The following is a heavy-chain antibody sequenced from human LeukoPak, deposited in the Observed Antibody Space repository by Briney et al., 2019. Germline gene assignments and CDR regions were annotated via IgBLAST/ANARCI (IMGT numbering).Heavy chain of an antibody. V-gene: IGHV3-49*03. J-gene: IGHJ3*01. CDR2: VRSINYGGTT. D-gene: IGHD4-17*01. CDR3: AGYGVLTGDDAFDV. Sequence: PGRSLRLSCQTSGYTFYSFAVSWFRQAPGKGLEWVGLVRSINYGGTTEYAASVEGRFDISRDDSRGVAYLQMSSLKTEDTASYFCAGYGVLTGDDAFDVWGRGTMVIVSS. CDR1: GYTFYSFA.